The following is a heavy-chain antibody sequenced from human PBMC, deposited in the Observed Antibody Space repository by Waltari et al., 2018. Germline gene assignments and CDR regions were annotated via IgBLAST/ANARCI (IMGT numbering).Heavy chain of an antibody. D-gene: IGHD6-13*01. Sequence: QVQLVQSGAEVQKPGSSVKFSCKASACTFTSYAIIWARQDPGQGLEWMGGIIPIFGTANYAQKFQGRVTITADKSTRTAYMELSSLRSEDTAVYYCARDLVAAAGTLDYWGQRTLVTVSS. CDR1: ACTFTSYA. V-gene: IGHV1-69*14. J-gene: IGHJ4*02. CDR3: ARDLVAAAGTLDY. CDR2: IIPIFGTA.